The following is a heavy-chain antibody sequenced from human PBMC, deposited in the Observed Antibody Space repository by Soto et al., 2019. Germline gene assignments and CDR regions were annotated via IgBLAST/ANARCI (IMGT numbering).Heavy chain of an antibody. J-gene: IGHJ6*02. CDR3: ASDDRPRRRYCTFYYYCLDV. Sequence: QVQLQESGPGLVQPSETLALTCSVSVGSVTSSPYHWSWIRQSPEKGLEWIGYVSYNGGANYNPCLKGRVTISLDTSQNQVSLRLTCVTAGDTAVYYCASDDRPRRRYCTFYYYCLDVWGRGTTVTVSS. CDR1: VGSVTSSPYH. CDR2: VSYNGGA. V-gene: IGHV4-61*01. D-gene: IGHD2-21*01.